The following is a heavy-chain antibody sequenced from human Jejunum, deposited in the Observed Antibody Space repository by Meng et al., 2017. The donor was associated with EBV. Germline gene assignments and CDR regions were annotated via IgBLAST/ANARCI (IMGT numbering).Heavy chain of an antibody. Sequence: QAQLQESGPRLVKPSGXXXXXCXVSGGSVNSGSDYWSWIRQPPGKGLEWIGSIYYSGSTYYNPSLKSRVTISVDTSKNQFSLKLSSVTAADTAVYYCARTYYYDSSGYAPFDYWGQGTLVTVSS. CDR3: ARTYYYDSSGYAPFDY. V-gene: IGHV4-39*07. J-gene: IGHJ4*02. CDR1: GGSVNSGSDY. D-gene: IGHD3-22*01. CDR2: IYYSGST.